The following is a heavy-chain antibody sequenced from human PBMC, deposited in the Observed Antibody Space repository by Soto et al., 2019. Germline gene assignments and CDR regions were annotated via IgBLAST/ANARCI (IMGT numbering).Heavy chain of an antibody. CDR3: ARSVRSGSFPYYYYAMDV. Sequence: GGSLRLSCAASGFTSSNYGMHWVRQAPGKGLVWVSRIKSDGSSTSYADSVKGRFTISRDNAKNTLDLQMHGLRAEDMAVYYCARSVRSGSFPYYYYAMDVWGQGTTVTVSS. CDR1: GFTSSNYG. J-gene: IGHJ6*02. V-gene: IGHV3-74*01. D-gene: IGHD3-10*01. CDR2: IKSDGSST.